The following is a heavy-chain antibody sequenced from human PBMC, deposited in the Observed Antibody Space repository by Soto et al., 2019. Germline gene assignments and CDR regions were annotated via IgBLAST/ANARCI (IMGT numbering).Heavy chain of an antibody. Sequence: QVQLVQSGAEVKKPGASVKVSCKASGYTFTSYGISWVRQAPGQGLEWMGWISAYNGNTNYAQKLPGRVTMTTETSTGTAYMELRSLRSDDTAVYYCARSIIGYCSGGSCYAYFDIWGQGTMVTVSS. CDR2: ISAYNGNT. CDR3: ARSIIGYCSGGSCYAYFDI. V-gene: IGHV1-18*01. CDR1: GYTFTSYG. J-gene: IGHJ3*02. D-gene: IGHD2-15*01.